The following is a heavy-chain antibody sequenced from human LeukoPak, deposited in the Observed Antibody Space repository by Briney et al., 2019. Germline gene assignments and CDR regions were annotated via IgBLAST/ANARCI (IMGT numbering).Heavy chain of an antibody. D-gene: IGHD5-18*01. Sequence: SQTLSLTFAISGDRVSSNSAAWNWIRQSPSRGLEWLGRTYYRSKWSSNYAVSVKSRITIHPDTSKNQFSLQLNSVTPEDTAVYYCAGGVDTDLHYWGQGTLVTVSS. CDR3: AGGVDTDLHY. V-gene: IGHV6-1*01. CDR2: TYYRSKWSS. J-gene: IGHJ4*02. CDR1: GDRVSSNSAA.